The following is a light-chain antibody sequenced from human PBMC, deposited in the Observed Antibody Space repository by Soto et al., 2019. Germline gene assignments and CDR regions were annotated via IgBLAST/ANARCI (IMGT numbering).Light chain of an antibody. CDR1: QSMSSW. CDR2: DAS. V-gene: IGKV1-5*01. Sequence: DLQMTQSPSTLSASVGDRVTITCRASQSMSSWLAWYQQKPGKAPKLLIYDASSLESGVPSRFSGSGSGTEFTLTISSLQPDDFATYYCQQYNSYSTFGQGTKVEIK. J-gene: IGKJ1*01. CDR3: QQYNSYST.